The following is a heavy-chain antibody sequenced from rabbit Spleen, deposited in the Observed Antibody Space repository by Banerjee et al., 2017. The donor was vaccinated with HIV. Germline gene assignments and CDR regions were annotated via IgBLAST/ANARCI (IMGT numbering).Heavy chain of an antibody. Sequence: QEQLEESGGGLVKPGASLTVTCKASGLDFSGAYYMCWVRQAPGKGLEWIACIDTSDGDTDYANWPKGRFTISKASSTTVTLQMTSLTAADMATYFCARDAGTGDYIDVYFNLWGPGTLVTVS. D-gene: IGHD4-2*01. CDR3: ARDAGTGDYIDVYFNL. V-gene: IGHV1S45*01. CDR2: IDTSDGDT. CDR1: GLDFSGAYY. J-gene: IGHJ4*01.